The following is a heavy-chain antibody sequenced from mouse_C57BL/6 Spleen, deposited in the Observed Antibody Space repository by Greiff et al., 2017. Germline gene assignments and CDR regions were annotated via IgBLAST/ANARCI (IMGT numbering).Heavy chain of an antibody. CDR1: GFTFSDYG. V-gene: IGHV5-17*01. J-gene: IGHJ2*01. CDR2: ISSGSSTI. Sequence: EVQGVESGGGLVKPGGSLKLSCAASGFTFSDYGMHWVRQAPEKGLEWVAYISSGSSTIYYAEKVKSRFTISRDNAKNTLFLQRTSLRSEDTSMYYCASSPSYYGSPPFDYWGQGTTLTVSS. D-gene: IGHD1-1*01. CDR3: ASSPSYYGSPPFDY.